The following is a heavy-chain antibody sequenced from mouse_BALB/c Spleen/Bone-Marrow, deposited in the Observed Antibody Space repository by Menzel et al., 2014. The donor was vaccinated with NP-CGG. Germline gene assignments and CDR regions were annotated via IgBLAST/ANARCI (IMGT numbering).Heavy chain of an antibody. Sequence: QVQLQQPGPELVKPGTSVRISCKPSGYTFTSYYIHWVKQRPGQGLKWIGWIYPGNVDTKYNEKFKGKATLTADKSSSTAYMQLSSLTSEDSAVYFCARETRYGNYVDYFDYWGQGTTLTVSS. CDR3: ARETRYGNYVDYFDY. J-gene: IGHJ2*01. D-gene: IGHD2-10*02. CDR2: IYPGNVDT. V-gene: IGHV1S56*01. CDR1: GYTFTSYY.